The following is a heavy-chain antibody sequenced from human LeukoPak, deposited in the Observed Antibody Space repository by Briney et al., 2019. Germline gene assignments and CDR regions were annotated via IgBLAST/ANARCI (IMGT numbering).Heavy chain of an antibody. D-gene: IGHD2-15*01. CDR1: GYSISSGYY. J-gene: IGHJ4*02. Sequence: SETLSLTCAVSGYSISSGYYWGWIRPPPGKGLEWIGSIYHSGSTYYNPSLKRRVTISVDTSKNQFSLTLSSVTAADTAVCYCARVNTSIVVVVAAMGYFDYWGQGTLVTVSS. V-gene: IGHV4-38-2*01. CDR2: IYHSGST. CDR3: ARVNTSIVVVVAAMGYFDY.